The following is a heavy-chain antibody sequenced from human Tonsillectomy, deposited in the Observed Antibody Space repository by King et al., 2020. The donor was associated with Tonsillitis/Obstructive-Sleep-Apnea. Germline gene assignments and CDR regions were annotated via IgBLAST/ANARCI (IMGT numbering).Heavy chain of an antibody. CDR3: TRGGHTISWDWYYYGMDV. V-gene: IGHV3-73*01. Sequence: VQLVESGGGLVQPGGSLKLSCAASGFTFSGSAMHWVRQASGKGLEWVGRIRSKANSYATAYAASVKGRFTISRDDSKNTAYLQMNSLKTEDTAVYYCTRGGHTISWDWYYYGMDVWGQGTTVTVSS. D-gene: IGHD3-3*01. CDR2: IRSKANSYAT. CDR1: GFTFSGSA. J-gene: IGHJ6*02.